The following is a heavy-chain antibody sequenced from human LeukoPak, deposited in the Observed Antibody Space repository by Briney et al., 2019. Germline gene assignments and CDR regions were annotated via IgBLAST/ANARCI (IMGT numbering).Heavy chain of an antibody. D-gene: IGHD5-18*01. CDR1: GGSFSGYY. J-gene: IGHJ4*02. V-gene: IGHV4-59*01. CDR3: ARGVCSYGYRFDY. Sequence: SETLSLTCAVYGGSFSGYYWSWIRQPPGKGLEWIGYIYYSGSTNYNPSLKSRVTISVDTSKNQFSLKLSSVTAADTAVYYCARGVCSYGYRFDYWGQGTLVTVSS. CDR2: IYYSGST.